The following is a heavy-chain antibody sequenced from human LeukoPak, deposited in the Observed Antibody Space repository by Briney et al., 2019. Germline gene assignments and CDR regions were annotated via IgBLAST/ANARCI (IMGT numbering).Heavy chain of an antibody. J-gene: IGHJ1*01. Sequence: SETLSLTCTVSGVSISTYCWNWIRQPPGKGLEWIGYIYHSGGTNYNPSLQSRVTISVDTSKNQFSLNLNSVTAADTAVYYCARGGAARLHFQNWGQGTLVTVSS. CDR1: GVSISTYC. CDR2: IYHSGGT. V-gene: IGHV4-59*01. D-gene: IGHD6-6*01. CDR3: ARGGAARLHFQN.